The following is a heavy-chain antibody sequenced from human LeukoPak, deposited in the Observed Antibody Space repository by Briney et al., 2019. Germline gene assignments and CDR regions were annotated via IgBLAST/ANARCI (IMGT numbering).Heavy chain of an antibody. Sequence: GGSLRLSCAAPGFTFSGYGMHGVCEAPGEGLECVAVILYDGSNKHYAESVKGGVAISRDNFKSTLYLQMNSLRAEDTAVYYCAKQMDHVHSSSWWWGFDYWGQGTLVTVSS. D-gene: IGHD6-13*01. J-gene: IGHJ4*02. CDR1: GFTFSGYG. CDR2: ILYDGSNK. CDR3: AKQMDHVHSSSWWWGFDY. V-gene: IGHV3-30*18.